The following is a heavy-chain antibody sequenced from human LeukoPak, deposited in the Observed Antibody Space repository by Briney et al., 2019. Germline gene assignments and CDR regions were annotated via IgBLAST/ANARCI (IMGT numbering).Heavy chain of an antibody. CDR1: GFTFSSYS. D-gene: IGHD6-6*01. J-gene: IGHJ4*02. V-gene: IGHV3-23*01. CDR2: ISGSGGST. CDR3: ANSEYSRGRLFDY. Sequence: AGSLRLSCAASGFTFSSYSMSWIRQAPGKGLEWISAISGSGGSTYYADSVKGRFTISRDNSKNTLYLQMNSLRAEDKAVYYCANSEYSRGRLFDYWGQGNLVTVSS.